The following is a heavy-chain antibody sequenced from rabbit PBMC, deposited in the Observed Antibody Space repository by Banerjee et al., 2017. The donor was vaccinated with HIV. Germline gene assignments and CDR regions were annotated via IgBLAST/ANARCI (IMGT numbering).Heavy chain of an antibody. V-gene: IGHV1S45*01. CDR2: IDAGSGTT. J-gene: IGHJ4*01. CDR1: GFDLSSYYV. D-gene: IGHD6-1*01. CDR3: ARFIASFAGYGYANL. Sequence: QEQLEESGGDLVKPEGSLTLTCTASGFDLSSYYVMCWVRQAPGKGLEWIGCIDAGSGTTYYANWAKGRFTISKTSSTTVTLQMTSLTAADTATYFCARFIASFAGYGYANLWGQGTLVTVS.